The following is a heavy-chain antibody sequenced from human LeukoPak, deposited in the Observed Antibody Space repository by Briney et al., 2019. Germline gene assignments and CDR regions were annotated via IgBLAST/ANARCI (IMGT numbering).Heavy chain of an antibody. CDR2: ISAYNGNT. D-gene: IGHD3-10*01. CDR1: GYTFTSYG. Sequence: ASVTVSCTASGYTFTSYGISWVRQAPGQGLEWMGWISAYNGNTNYAQKLQGRVTMTTDTSTSTAYMELRSLRSDDTAVYYCARTLSLLWFGDNWGQGTLVTVSS. CDR3: ARTLSLLWFGDN. J-gene: IGHJ4*02. V-gene: IGHV1-18*01.